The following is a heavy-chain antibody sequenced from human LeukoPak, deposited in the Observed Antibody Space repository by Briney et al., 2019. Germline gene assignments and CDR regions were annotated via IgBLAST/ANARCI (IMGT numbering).Heavy chain of an antibody. J-gene: IGHJ4*02. D-gene: IGHD4-17*01. CDR3: VRVYDYGDRNLYYFGY. CDR2: ISSDGDNT. V-gene: IGHV3-64D*06. Sequence: GGSLRLSCSASGFIFSNYGMYWVRQAPGKGLEFVSAISSDGDNTFYADSVKGRFTISRDNSKNTLYLQTSSLRGEDTAVYYCVRVYDYGDRNLYYFGYWGQGTLVTVSS. CDR1: GFIFSNYG.